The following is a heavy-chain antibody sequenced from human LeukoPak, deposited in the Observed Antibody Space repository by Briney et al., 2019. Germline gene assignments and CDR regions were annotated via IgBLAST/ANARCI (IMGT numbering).Heavy chain of an antibody. V-gene: IGHV1-69*13. CDR3: AREVSYGDYVAMDAFDI. J-gene: IGHJ3*02. D-gene: IGHD4-17*01. CDR1: GGTFSSYA. Sequence: SVKVSCKASGGTFSSYAISWVRQAPGQGLEWMGGLIPIFGTANYAQKFQGRVTITADESTSTAYMELSSLRSEDTAVYYCAREVSYGDYVAMDAFDIWGQGTMVTVSS. CDR2: LIPIFGTA.